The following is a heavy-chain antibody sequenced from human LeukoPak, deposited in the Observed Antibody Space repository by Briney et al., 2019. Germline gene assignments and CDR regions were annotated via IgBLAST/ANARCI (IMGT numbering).Heavy chain of an antibody. V-gene: IGHV4-34*01. CDR1: GGSFSGYY. Sequence: SETLSLTCAVYGGSFSGYYWSWIRQPPGKGLEWIGEINHSGSTNYNPSLKSRVTISVDTSKNQCSLKLSSVTAADTAVYYCARGLVVVVAATHFDYWGQGTLVTVSS. D-gene: IGHD2-15*01. CDR2: INHSGST. J-gene: IGHJ4*02. CDR3: ARGLVVVVAATHFDY.